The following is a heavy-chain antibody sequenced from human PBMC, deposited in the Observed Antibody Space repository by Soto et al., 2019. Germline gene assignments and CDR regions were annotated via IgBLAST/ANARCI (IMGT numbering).Heavy chain of an antibody. CDR2: IWYDGSNK. CDR3: AAFSTVTYDAFDI. CDR1: GFTFSSYG. V-gene: IGHV3-33*01. J-gene: IGHJ3*02. D-gene: IGHD4-17*01. Sequence: GSLRLSCAASGFTFSSYGMHWVRQAPGKGLEWVAVIWYDGSNKYYADSVKGRFTISRDNSKNTLYLQMNSLRAEDTAVYYWAAFSTVTYDAFDIWGQGTMVTVSS.